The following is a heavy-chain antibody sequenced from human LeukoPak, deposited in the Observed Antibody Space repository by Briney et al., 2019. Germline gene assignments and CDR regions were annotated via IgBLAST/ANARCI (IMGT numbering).Heavy chain of an antibody. CDR3: ARDGAATVAGYAFDI. CDR1: GGSISTTDW. D-gene: IGHD6-19*01. Sequence: PSGTLSLTCSVSGGSISTTDWWSWVRQPPGKGLEWIGQIYHGGSTNYNPSLKSRVTISVDKSKNQFSLKLISLTAADTAVYYCARDGAATVAGYAFDIWGQGTMVTVSS. CDR2: IYHGGST. J-gene: IGHJ3*02. V-gene: IGHV4-4*02.